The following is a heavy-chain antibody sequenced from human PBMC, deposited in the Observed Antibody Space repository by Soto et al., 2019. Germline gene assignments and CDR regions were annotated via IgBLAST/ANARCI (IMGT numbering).Heavy chain of an antibody. V-gene: IGHV1-69*01. Sequence: QVQLAQSGAEVRKPGSSVKVSCRASGGSFSDFAFSWVRRAPGQGLVWMGGIILMFAATKYAQKFQGRVTITAEASTRTVDSGLSRLTSADSAVYYCARGGSVAVPAGLTFCVASTNDRFVSGGQG. CDR3: ARGGSVAVPAGLTFCVASTNDRFVS. J-gene: IGHJ1*01. CDR2: IILMFAAT. CDR1: GGSFSDFA. D-gene: IGHD2-2*01.